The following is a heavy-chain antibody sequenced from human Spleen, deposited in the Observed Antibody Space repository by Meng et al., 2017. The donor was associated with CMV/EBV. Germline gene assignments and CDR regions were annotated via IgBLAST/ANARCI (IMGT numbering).Heavy chain of an antibody. Sequence: SGLTFSSYGMHWVRQATGKGLEWVAVISYGGRNKDYADSVKGRFTISRDNAKNTLYLQMNGLRVEDTAVYYCARGTYGYQMIYGPDYWGQGTLVTVSS. D-gene: IGHD2-2*02. CDR1: GLTFSSYG. CDR2: ISYGGRNK. J-gene: IGHJ4*02. V-gene: IGHV3-30*12. CDR3: ARGTYGYQMIYGPDY.